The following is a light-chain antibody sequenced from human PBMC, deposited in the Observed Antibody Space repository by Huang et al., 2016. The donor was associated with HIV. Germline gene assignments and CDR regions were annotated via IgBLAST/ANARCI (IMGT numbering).Light chain of an antibody. CDR3: QQYDESPFN. J-gene: IGKJ3*01. Sequence: EIVLTQSPGTLSLFPGESATLSCRASQRVTIKYLAWYQQKPGQSPRLLIYGASSRATGIPDRVSGSGSGTDFTLTISRLEPEDFAVYYCQQYDESPFNFGPGTKVDIK. CDR1: QRVTIKY. V-gene: IGKV3-20*01. CDR2: GAS.